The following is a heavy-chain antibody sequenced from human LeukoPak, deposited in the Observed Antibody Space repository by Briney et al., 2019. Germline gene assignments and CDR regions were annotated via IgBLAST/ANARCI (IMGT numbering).Heavy chain of an antibody. D-gene: IGHD3-10*01. CDR2: LSVSGGT. CDR3: ARVPGGVFDY. J-gene: IGHJ4*02. Sequence: SETLSLTCAVSGGSFNSYFWSWIRQVPGKGLEWIAELSVSGGTHYNPSLKSRVTISVDTSKNQFSLKLSSVTAADTAVYYCARVPGGVFDYWGQGALVTVSS. V-gene: IGHV4-34*01. CDR1: GGSFNSYF.